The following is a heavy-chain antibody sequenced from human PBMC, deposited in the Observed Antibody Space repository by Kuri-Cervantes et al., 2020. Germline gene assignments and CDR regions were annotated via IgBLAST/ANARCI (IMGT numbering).Heavy chain of an antibody. J-gene: IGHJ4*02. Sequence: GESLKISCAASGFTFSNSDMNWVRQAPGKGLEWVSGVSWNGSRTHYADSVKDRFIISRDNSRNFLYQQMNSLRPEDMAVYYCARGREVGTAMAFDSWGQGTLVTVSS. D-gene: IGHD5-18*01. CDR3: ARGREVGTAMAFDS. V-gene: IGHV3-19*01. CDR1: GFTFSNSD. CDR2: VSWNGSRT.